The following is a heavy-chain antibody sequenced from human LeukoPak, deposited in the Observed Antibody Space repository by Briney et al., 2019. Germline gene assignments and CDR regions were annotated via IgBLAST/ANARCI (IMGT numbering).Heavy chain of an antibody. D-gene: IGHD6-19*01. CDR1: GGSISSYY. V-gene: IGHV4-59*08. CDR3: ARRLAVTGRYYFDY. CDR2: VYYNGIT. Sequence: PSETLSLTCTVSGGSISSYYWSWIRQPPGKGLEWIGFVYYNGITKYSPSLQSRVTISVDTSKNQFSLKLKSVTASDTAVYYCARRLAVTGRYYFDYWGQGALVTVSS. J-gene: IGHJ4*02.